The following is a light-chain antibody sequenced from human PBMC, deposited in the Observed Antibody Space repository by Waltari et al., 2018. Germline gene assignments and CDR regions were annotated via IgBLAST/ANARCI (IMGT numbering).Light chain of an antibody. CDR3: QQYNNWPPRT. J-gene: IGKJ2*01. Sequence: EIVMTQSPATLSVSPGERATLSCRASQSVSSNLAWYQQKHGQAPRLLIYGASTSATGIPARFSGSESGTDCTLTISSLQSEDVVVYYCQQYNNWPPRTFGHGTKLEIK. CDR1: QSVSSN. V-gene: IGKV3-15*01. CDR2: GAS.